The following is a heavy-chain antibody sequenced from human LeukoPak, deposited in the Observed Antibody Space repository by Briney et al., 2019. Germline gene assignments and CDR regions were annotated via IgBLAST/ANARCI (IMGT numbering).Heavy chain of an antibody. CDR1: GFTFDDYG. D-gene: IGHD4-17*01. Sequence: GGSPRLSCAASGFTFDDYGMTWVRQAPGKGLEWVSGINWNGGSTSYVDSVKGRFTISRDNAKNSLYLQMNSLRAEDTAFYYCARETRYYGDMYYLDSWGQGTLITVSS. V-gene: IGHV3-20*04. J-gene: IGHJ4*02. CDR2: INWNGGST. CDR3: ARETRYYGDMYYLDS.